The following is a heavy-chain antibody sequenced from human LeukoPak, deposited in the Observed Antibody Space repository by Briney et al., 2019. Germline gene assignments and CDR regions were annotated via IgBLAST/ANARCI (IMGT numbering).Heavy chain of an antibody. CDR1: GGSVSSGSYY. Sequence: PSETLSLTCTVSGGSVSSGSYYWSWIRQPPGKGLEAVGYIYYSGSTNYNPSIKRRVPISVDTSKNQFSLKLSSVTAADTAVYYCAREYCSGGTCYLPGYWGQGTLVTVSS. J-gene: IGHJ4*02. D-gene: IGHD2-15*01. CDR3: AREYCSGGTCYLPGY. CDR2: IYYSGST. V-gene: IGHV4-61*01.